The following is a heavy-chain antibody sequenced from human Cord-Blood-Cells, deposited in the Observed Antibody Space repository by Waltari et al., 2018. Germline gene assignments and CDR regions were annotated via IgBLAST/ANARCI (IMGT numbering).Heavy chain of an antibody. V-gene: IGHV4-4*02. J-gene: IGHJ3*02. Sequence: VQLQESGPGLVKPSGTLSLTCAVSGRYLRRRNYGRRVILPPGKGLEWIGEIYHSGSTNYNPSLKSRVTISVDKSKNQFSLKLSSVTAADTAVYYCARDAIAAAGIEGDAFDIWGQGTMVTVSS. CDR2: IYHSGST. CDR1: GRYLRRRNY. CDR3: ARDAIAAAGIEGDAFDI. D-gene: IGHD6-13*01.